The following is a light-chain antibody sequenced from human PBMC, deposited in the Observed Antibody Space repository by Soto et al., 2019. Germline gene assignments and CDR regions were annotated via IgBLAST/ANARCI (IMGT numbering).Light chain of an antibody. CDR2: NAS. V-gene: IGKV1-5*03. CDR1: QSISTW. CDR3: QHYNDYART. Sequence: DIQMSQSPSTLSASVGDRVTITCRASQSISTWLAWYQQKPGKAPKLLIYNASTLENEVPSRFSGSGSGTDFSLTISCLRPEDFPTYYGQHYNDYARTFGQGTKVEIK. J-gene: IGKJ1*01.